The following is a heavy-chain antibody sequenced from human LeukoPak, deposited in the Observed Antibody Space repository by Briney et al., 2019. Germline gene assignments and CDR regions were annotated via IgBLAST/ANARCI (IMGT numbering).Heavy chain of an antibody. CDR2: ISYDGSNK. CDR1: GFTFSSYA. D-gene: IGHD3-10*01. Sequence: GGSLRLSCAASGFTFSSYAMHWVRQAPGKGLEWVAVISYDGSNKYYADSVKGRFTISRDNSKNTLYLQMNSLRAEDTAVYYCARAGGPDLYWFDPWGQGTLVAVSS. J-gene: IGHJ5*02. V-gene: IGHV3-30-3*01. CDR3: ARAGGPDLYWFDP.